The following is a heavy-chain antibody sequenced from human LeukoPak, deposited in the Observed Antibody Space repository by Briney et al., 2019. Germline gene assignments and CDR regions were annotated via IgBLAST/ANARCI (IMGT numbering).Heavy chain of an antibody. J-gene: IGHJ4*02. CDR3: ARIGDYGDLLLFDY. CDR1: GYTFTSYA. V-gene: IGHV1-3*01. D-gene: IGHD4-17*01. CDR2: INAGNGNT. Sequence: ASVKVSCKASGYTFTSYAMHWVRQAPGQRLEWMGWINAGNGNTKYSQKFQGRVTITRDTSASTAYMELSSPRSEDTAVYYCARIGDYGDLLLFDYWGQGTLVTVSS.